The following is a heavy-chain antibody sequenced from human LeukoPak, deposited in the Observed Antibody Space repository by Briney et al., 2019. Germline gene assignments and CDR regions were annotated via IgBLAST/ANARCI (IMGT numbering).Heavy chain of an antibody. CDR1: GGSFSGYY. Sequence: SETLSLTCAVYGGSFSGYYWSWIRQPPGKGLEWIGEINHSGSTNYNPSLKSRVTISVGTSKNQFSLKLSSVTAADTAVYYCARVVVGATVDYCGQGTLVTVSS. J-gene: IGHJ4*02. CDR2: INHSGST. V-gene: IGHV4-34*01. CDR3: ARVVVGATVDY. D-gene: IGHD1-26*01.